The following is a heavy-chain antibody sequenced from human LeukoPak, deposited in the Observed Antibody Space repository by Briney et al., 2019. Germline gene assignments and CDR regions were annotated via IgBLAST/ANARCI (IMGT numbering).Heavy chain of an antibody. J-gene: IGHJ4*02. CDR3: ARDGAMITFGGVIYYFDY. Sequence: EASVKVSCKASGGTFSSYAISWVRQAPGQGLEWMGGIIPIFGTANYAQKFQGRVTITADESTSTAYMELSSPRSEDTAVYYCARDGAMITFGGVIYYFDYWGQGTLVTVSS. D-gene: IGHD3-16*01. CDR1: GGTFSSYA. V-gene: IGHV1-69*13. CDR2: IIPIFGTA.